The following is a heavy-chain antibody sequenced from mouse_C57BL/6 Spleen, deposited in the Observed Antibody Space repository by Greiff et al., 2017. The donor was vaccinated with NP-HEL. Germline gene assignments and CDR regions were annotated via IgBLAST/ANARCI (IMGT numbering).Heavy chain of an antibody. D-gene: IGHD2-4*01. Sequence: VQLKQSGPELVKPGASVKISCKASGYSFTGYYMNWVKQSPEKSLEWIGEINPSTGGTTYNQKFKAKATLTVDKSSSTAYMQLKSLTSEDSAVYYCARRAYDYDDYAMDYWGQGTSVTAAS. CDR3: ARRAYDYDDYAMDY. V-gene: IGHV1-42*01. J-gene: IGHJ4*01. CDR1: GYSFTGYY. CDR2: INPSTGGT.